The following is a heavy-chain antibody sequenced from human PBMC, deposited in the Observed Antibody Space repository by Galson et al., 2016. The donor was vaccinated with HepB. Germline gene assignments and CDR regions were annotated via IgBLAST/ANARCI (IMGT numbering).Heavy chain of an antibody. CDR2: IWYDGSHK. Sequence: SLRLSCAASGFTFRSYDMHWVRQAPGKGLEWVAVIWYDGSHKYYADSVKGRFTISRDNSKNTLYLQMNSLRAEDTAVYYCAKGGIVGATLGHFDYWGQGTLVTASS. D-gene: IGHD1-26*01. J-gene: IGHJ4*02. CDR3: AKGGIVGATLGHFDY. V-gene: IGHV3-33*06. CDR1: GFTFRSYD.